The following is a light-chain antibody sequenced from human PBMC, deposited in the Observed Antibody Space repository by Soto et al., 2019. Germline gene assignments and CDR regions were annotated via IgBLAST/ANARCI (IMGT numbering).Light chain of an antibody. V-gene: IGLV1-40*01. CDR1: SANIGAGYD. Sequence: QSVLTQPPSVSGAPGQRVTISCTWGSANIGAGYDVHWYQQRPGTGPKLLIFGNINRPSGVPDRFSGSKSGTSASLAITGLQAEDEGDYYCQSYDSTLSDRYVFGTGTKVTVL. CDR2: GNI. J-gene: IGLJ1*01. CDR3: QSYDSTLSDRYV.